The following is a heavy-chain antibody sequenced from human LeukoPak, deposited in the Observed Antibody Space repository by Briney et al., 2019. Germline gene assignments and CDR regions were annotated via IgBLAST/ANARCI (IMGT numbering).Heavy chain of an antibody. J-gene: IGHJ3*02. CDR1: GFTFSSYD. V-gene: IGHV3-13*04. CDR3: ARGADYSSSWYRESDAFDI. CDR2: IGTAGDT. Sequence: GGSLRLSCAASGFTFSSYDMHWVRQATGKGLEWVSAIGTAGDTYYPGSVKGRSTISRENAKNSFYLQMNNLRAGDTAVYYCARGADYSSSWYRESDAFDIWGQGTLVTVSS. D-gene: IGHD6-13*01.